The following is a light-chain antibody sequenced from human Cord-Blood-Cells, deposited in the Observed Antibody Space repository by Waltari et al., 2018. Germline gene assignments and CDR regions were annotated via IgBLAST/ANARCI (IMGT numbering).Light chain of an antibody. Sequence: DIVMTQSPLSLPVTPGERASISCRSSQSLLHSNGYNYLDWYLQKTGQSPQLLIYSGSNRASGVPDRFSGSGSGTDFTLKISRVEAEDVGVYYCMQALQTPYTFGQGTKLEIK. CDR3: MQALQTPYT. J-gene: IGKJ2*01. CDR2: SGS. V-gene: IGKV2-28*01. CDR1: QSLLHSNGYNY.